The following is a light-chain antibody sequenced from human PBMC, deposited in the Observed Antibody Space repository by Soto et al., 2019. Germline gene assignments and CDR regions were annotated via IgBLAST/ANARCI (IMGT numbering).Light chain of an antibody. CDR3: LQAYNYPFT. J-gene: IGKJ3*01. Sequence: AIQMTQSPSSLSASVGDRVTITCRASQDIRNDLGWYQQKPGQAPNLLIFAASTLQIGVPSRFSGSGSGTYFTLTISSLQPEDFATYSCLQAYNYPFTFGPGTTVDIK. CDR2: AAS. CDR1: QDIRND. V-gene: IGKV1-6*01.